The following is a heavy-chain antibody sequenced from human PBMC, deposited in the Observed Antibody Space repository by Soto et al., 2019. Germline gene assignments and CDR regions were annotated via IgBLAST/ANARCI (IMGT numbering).Heavy chain of an antibody. CDR3: ARRLVPYDFWSGYYNSKDWFDP. V-gene: IGHV4-39*01. J-gene: IGHJ5*02. CDR1: VGSISIISYY. Sequence: SETLSLTCTVSVGSISIISYYWGWIRHPPGNGLYGIGSIYYSGSTYYNPSLKSRVTISVDTANNQFSLKLSSVTAADTAVYYCARRLVPYDFWSGYYNSKDWFDPWGQRTLVTVSS. CDR2: IYYSGST. D-gene: IGHD3-3*01.